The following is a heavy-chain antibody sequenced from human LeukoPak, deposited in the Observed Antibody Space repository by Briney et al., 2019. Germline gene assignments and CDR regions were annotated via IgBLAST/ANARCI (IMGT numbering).Heavy chain of an antibody. CDR2: INHSGST. D-gene: IGHD4-17*01. CDR1: GGSFSGYY. V-gene: IGHV4-34*01. J-gene: IGHJ5*02. Sequence: SETLSLTCAVYGGSFSGYYWSWIRQPPGKGLEWIGEINHSGSTNYNPSLKSRVTISVDTSKNQFSLKLSSVTAADTAVYYCARGPGYGDYVWFDPWGQGTLVTVSS. CDR3: ARGPGYGDYVWFDP.